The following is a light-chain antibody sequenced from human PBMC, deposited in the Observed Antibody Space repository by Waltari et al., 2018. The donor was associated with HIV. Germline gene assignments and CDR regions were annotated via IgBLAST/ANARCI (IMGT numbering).Light chain of an antibody. CDR3: QQFYTSPLA. Sequence: DIVMTQSPDSLAVSLGERATINCKSSQSVLYSSNNKNYLAWYQQKPGQPPKLLVYWASTRESGVPDRFSGSGSGTGFTLTISSLQAEGVAVYYCQQFYTSPLAFGGGTKVEIK. J-gene: IGKJ4*01. V-gene: IGKV4-1*01. CDR1: QSVLYSSNNKNY. CDR2: WAS.